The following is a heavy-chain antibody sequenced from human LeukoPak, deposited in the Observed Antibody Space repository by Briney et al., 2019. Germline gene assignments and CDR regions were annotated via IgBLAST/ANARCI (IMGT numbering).Heavy chain of an antibody. V-gene: IGHV3-53*01. CDR3: AAPYEGDAFDI. CDR1: GFTVSSNY. Sequence: PGGSLRLSCAASGFTVSSNYMSWVRQAPGKGLEWVSVIYSGGSTYYADSVKGRFTISRDNSKNTLYLQMNSLRAEDTAVCYCAAPYEGDAFDIWGQGTMVTVSS. CDR2: IYSGGST. D-gene: IGHD3-3*01. J-gene: IGHJ3*02.